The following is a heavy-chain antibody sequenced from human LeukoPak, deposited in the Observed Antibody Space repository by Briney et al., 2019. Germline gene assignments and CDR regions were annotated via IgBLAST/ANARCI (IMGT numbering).Heavy chain of an antibody. CDR1: GDSISSRNYF. V-gene: IGHV4-39*01. CDR3: ARQRLDILTGYYMGVGYLFDY. D-gene: IGHD3-9*01. Sequence: PSETLSLTCNVSGDSISSRNYFWGWIRQPPGKGLEWIGSMSYTGSTYYNPSLKSRVTISVDTSKNQFSLKLSSVTAADTAVYYCARQRLDILTGYYMGVGYLFDYWGQGTLVTVSS. CDR2: MSYTGST. J-gene: IGHJ4*02.